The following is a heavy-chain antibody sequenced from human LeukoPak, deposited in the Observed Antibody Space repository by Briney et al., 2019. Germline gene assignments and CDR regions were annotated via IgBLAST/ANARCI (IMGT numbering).Heavy chain of an antibody. Sequence: GGSLRLSCAASGFTFSSYSMNWVRQAPGKGLEWVSSISGSSSYIYYADSVKGRFTISRDNAKNSLYLQMNSLRAEDTAVYYCARDLGDILIYGMDVWGQGTTVTVSS. CDR2: ISGSSSYI. V-gene: IGHV3-21*01. CDR1: GFTFSSYS. CDR3: ARDLGDILIYGMDV. D-gene: IGHD2-15*01. J-gene: IGHJ6*02.